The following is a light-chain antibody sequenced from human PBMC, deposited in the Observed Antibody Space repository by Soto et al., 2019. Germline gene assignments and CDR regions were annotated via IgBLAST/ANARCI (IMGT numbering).Light chain of an antibody. V-gene: IGLV1-40*01. CDR1: SSNIGAGYH. CDR2: DNN. J-gene: IGLJ1*01. Sequence: QPVLTQPPSGSGAPGQRVTISCTGRSSNIGAGYHVHWYQQLPGTAPKLLISDNNNRPSGVPDRFSGSKSGTSASLAITGLQAEDEADYYCQSYDSNLSAYVFGTGTKVTVL. CDR3: QSYDSNLSAYV.